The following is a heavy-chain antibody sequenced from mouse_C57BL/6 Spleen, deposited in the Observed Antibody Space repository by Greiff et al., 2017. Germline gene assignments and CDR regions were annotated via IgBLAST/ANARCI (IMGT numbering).Heavy chain of an antibody. V-gene: IGHV5-16*01. CDR2: INYDGSST. D-gene: IGHD2-4*01. CDR3: ARGGFYDYDARDY. CDR1: GFTFSDYY. Sequence: EVKLMESEGGLVQPGSSMKLSCTASGFTFSDYYMAWVRQVPEKGLEWVANINYDGSSTYYLDSLQSRFIISRDNAKNILYLQMSSLKSEDTATYYCARGGFYDYDARDYWGQGTTLTVSS. J-gene: IGHJ2*01.